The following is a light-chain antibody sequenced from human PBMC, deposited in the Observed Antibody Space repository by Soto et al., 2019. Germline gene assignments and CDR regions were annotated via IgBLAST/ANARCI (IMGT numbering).Light chain of an antibody. CDR2: LGS. J-gene: IGKJ1*01. CDR1: QSLLHSDGYSY. CDR3: MQATQIIPWT. V-gene: IGKV2-28*01. Sequence: DIVMTQSPLSLPVTPGEPASISCRSSQSLLHSDGYSYLDWYLQKPGQSPQLLIYLGSIRASGVRDWFSGSGSGTDFTLQSSRVEAEDVGVYYCMQATQIIPWTFRQGTRVEIK.